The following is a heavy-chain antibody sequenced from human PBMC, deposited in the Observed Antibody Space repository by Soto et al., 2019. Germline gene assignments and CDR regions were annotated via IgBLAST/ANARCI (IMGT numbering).Heavy chain of an antibody. J-gene: IGHJ3*01. V-gene: IGHV4-34*01. CDR3: ARGLYYYDSSGS. Sequence: SETLSLTCAVYGGSFSGYYWSWIRQSPGKGLEWIGEINHSGSTNYNPSLKSRVTISVDTSKNQFSLKLSSVTAADTAVYYCARGLYYYDSSGSWGQGTMVTVSS. CDR1: GGSFSGYY. CDR2: INHSGST. D-gene: IGHD3-22*01.